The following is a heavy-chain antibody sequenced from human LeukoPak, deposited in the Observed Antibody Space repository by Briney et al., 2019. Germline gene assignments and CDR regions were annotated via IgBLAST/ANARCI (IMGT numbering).Heavy chain of an antibody. V-gene: IGHV1-69*13. CDR2: IIPIFGTA. J-gene: IGHJ4*02. D-gene: IGHD2-21*02. CDR3: ARGGGGDGSHFDY. CDR1: GYTFTSYG. Sequence: ASVKVSCKASGYTFTSYGISWVRQAPGQGLEWMGGIIPIFGTANYAQKFQGRVTITADESTSTAYMELSSLRSEDTAVYYCARGGGGDGSHFDYWGQGTLVTVSS.